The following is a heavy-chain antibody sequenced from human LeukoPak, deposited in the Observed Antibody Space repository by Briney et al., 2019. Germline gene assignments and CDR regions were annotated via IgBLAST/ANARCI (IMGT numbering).Heavy chain of an antibody. D-gene: IGHD4-17*01. CDR3: ARRMLATVSPYAFDI. CDR2: IIPIFGTA. Sequence: ASVKVTCKASGGTFSSYAISWVRQAPGQGLEWMGVIIPIFGTANYAQKFQGRVTITPDKSTSTAYMELSSLRTEDTAVYYCARRMLATVSPYAFDIWGQGTIVTVSS. V-gene: IGHV1-69*06. CDR1: GGTFSSYA. J-gene: IGHJ3*02.